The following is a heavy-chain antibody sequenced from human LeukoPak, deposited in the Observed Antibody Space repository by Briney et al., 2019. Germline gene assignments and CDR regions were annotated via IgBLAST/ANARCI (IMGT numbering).Heavy chain of an antibody. CDR2: ISNSVGNT. V-gene: IGHV3-23*01. CDR1: GFTFSSYA. D-gene: IGHD1-26*01. Sequence: GGSLRLSCAASGFTFSSYAMTWGRQAPGKWLEWVSVISNSVGNTYYADSVKGRFTISRDNSKNTLYLQMNSLRAEDTAVYYCAKDKEPLRGSFDLWGRGTLVTVSS. CDR3: AKDKEPLRGSFDL. J-gene: IGHJ2*01.